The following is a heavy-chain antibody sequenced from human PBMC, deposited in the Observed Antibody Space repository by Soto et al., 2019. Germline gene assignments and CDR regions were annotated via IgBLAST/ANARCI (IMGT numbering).Heavy chain of an antibody. Sequence: SGTLSLTFTVSGGSISSSSYYWGWFRQPPGKGLEWTGSIYYSGSTYYNPSLKSRVTISVDTSKNQFSLKLSSVTAADTAVYYCARHAYQLLLAYWGQGTLVTVSS. J-gene: IGHJ4*02. V-gene: IGHV4-39*01. D-gene: IGHD2-2*01. CDR1: GGSISSSSYY. CDR3: ARHAYQLLLAY. CDR2: IYYSGST.